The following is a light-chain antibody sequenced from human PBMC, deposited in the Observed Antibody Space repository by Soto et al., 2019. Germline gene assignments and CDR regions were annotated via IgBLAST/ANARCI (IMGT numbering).Light chain of an antibody. CDR1: SSDVGGYSY. CDR2: DVS. V-gene: IGLV2-11*01. J-gene: IGLJ1*01. Sequence: QSVLTQPRSVSGSPGHSVTISCTGTSSDVGGYSYVSWYQQHPGKAPKLLISDVSKRPSGVPDRFSGSKFGNTASLTISGLQAEDEADYYCSLYTSSSTYVFGTGTKVTVL. CDR3: SLYTSSSTYV.